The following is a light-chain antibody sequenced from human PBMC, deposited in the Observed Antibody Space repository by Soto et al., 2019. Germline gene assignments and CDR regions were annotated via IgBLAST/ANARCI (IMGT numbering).Light chain of an antibody. Sequence: DIQLTQSPSFLSASVGDRVTITCRASQGIRTFLAWYQQKLGEAPKLLIYAASTLQSGVSLRFSGSGSGTEFPLTISSLQPEDVATYYCQHLNSYPRALAFGGGKKVEI. V-gene: IGKV1-9*01. J-gene: IGKJ4*01. CDR3: QHLNSYPRALA. CDR2: AAS. CDR1: QGIRTF.